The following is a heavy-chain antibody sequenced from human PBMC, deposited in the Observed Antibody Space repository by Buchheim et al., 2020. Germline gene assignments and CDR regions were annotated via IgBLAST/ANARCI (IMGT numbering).Heavy chain of an antibody. V-gene: IGHV3-48*04. CDR2: ISSSSSTI. CDR1: GFTFSSYS. Sequence: EVQLVESGGGLVQPGGSLRLSCAASGFTFSSYSMNWVRQAPGKGLEWVSYISSSSSTIYYADSVKGRFNISSDNAKNSLYLQMNSLRAEDTAVYYCARDRRIAAAGLIFYWGQGTL. CDR3: ARDRRIAAAGLIFY. D-gene: IGHD6-13*01. J-gene: IGHJ4*02.